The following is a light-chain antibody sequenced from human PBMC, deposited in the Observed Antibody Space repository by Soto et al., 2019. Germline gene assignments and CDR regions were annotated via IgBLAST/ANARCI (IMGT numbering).Light chain of an antibody. CDR2: TAC. V-gene: IGKV1-27*01. CDR1: QDISHY. J-gene: IGKJ1*01. CDR3: QKDERVPWT. Sequence: DIQMTQSPSSLSASVGDTVTITCRASQDISHYLAWYQKRPGKVPKLLIHTACILQSGVSSRFSASGSGTDFNPTISSLQPEDVATYYCQKDERVPWTFGRGTKVEIK.